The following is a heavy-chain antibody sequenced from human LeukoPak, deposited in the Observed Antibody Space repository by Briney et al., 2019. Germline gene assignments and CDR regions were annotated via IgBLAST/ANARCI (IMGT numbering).Heavy chain of an antibody. Sequence: SETLSLTCTVSGGSISSSSYYWGWIRQPPGKGLEWIGSIYYSGSTYYNPSLKSRVTISVDTSKNQFSLKLSSVTAADTAVYYCARDRREWFGELFHYYYGMDVWGQGTTVTVSS. D-gene: IGHD3-10*01. J-gene: IGHJ6*02. CDR1: GGSISSSSYY. CDR3: ARDRREWFGELFHYYYGMDV. V-gene: IGHV4-39*07. CDR2: IYYSGST.